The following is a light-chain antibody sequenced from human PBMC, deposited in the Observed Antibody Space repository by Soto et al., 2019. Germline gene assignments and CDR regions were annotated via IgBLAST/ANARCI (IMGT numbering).Light chain of an antibody. CDR2: GAS. J-gene: IGKJ1*01. V-gene: IGKV3-15*01. CDR1: QSVSSN. Sequence: EIVMTHSPATLSVSPGERATLSCRASQSVSSNLAWYQQKPGQAPRLLIYGASTRATGIPARFSGSGSGTEFTLTVSSLQSEDFAVYYCQQYNNWPHTFGQGTKVEIK. CDR3: QQYNNWPHT.